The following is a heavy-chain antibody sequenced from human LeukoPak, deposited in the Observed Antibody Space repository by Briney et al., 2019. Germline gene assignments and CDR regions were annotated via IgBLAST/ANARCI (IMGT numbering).Heavy chain of an antibody. CDR1: GGTFSSYA. CDR2: IIPILGIA. V-gene: IGHV1-69*04. CDR3: ARGLYCGGDCYYMSR. J-gene: IGHJ4*02. D-gene: IGHD2-21*02. Sequence: ASVKVSCKASGGTFSSYAISWVRQAPGQGLEWMGRIIPILGIANYAQKFQGRVTITADKSTSTAYMELSSLRSEDTAVYYCARGLYCGGDCYYMSRWGQGTLVTVSS.